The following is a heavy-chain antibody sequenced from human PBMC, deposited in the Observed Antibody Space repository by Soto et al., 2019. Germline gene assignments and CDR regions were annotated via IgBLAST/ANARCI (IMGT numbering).Heavy chain of an antibody. V-gene: IGHV3-53*01. J-gene: IGHJ5*02. CDR1: GFTVSSNY. Sequence: GGSMRLSCAASGFTVSSNYMSWVRQAPGKGLEWVSVIYSGGSTYYADSVKGRFTISRDNSKNTLYLQMNSLRAEDTAVYYCARETSNRGFDTWGQGTLVTVSS. CDR3: ARETSNRGFDT. CDR2: IYSGGST.